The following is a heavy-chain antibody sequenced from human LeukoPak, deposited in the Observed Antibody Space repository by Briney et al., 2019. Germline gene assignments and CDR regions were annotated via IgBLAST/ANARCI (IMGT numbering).Heavy chain of an antibody. D-gene: IGHD3-22*01. J-gene: IGHJ4*02. CDR2: ICTSGST. Sequence: PSETLSLTCTVSGGSISSGSYYWSWIRQPAGKGLEWIGRICTSGSTNYNPSLKSRVTISVDTSKNQFSLKLSSVTAADTAMYYCARKDYYDSNGLDYWGQGSLVTVSS. CDR3: ARKDYYDSNGLDY. CDR1: GGSISSGSYY. V-gene: IGHV4-61*02.